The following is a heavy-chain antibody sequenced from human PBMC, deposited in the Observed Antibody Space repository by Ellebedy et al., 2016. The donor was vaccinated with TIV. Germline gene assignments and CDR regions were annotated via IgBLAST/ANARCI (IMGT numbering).Heavy chain of an antibody. V-gene: IGHV4-4*02. CDR1: GGSISSSNW. J-gene: IGHJ4*02. D-gene: IGHD1-14*01. CDR2: IYHSGST. CDR3: ARNHAGLGNGFDY. Sequence: SETLSLXXAVSGGSISSSNWWSWVRQPPGKGLEWIGEIYHSGSTNYNPSLKSRVTISVDKSKNQFSLKLSSVTAADTAVYYCARNHAGLGNGFDYWGQGTLVTVSS.